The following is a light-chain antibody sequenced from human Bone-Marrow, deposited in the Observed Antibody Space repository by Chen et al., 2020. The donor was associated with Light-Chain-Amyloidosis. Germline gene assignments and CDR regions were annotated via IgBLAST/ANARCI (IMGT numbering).Light chain of an antibody. CDR2: RDT. J-gene: IGLJ2*01. CDR3: QSADSSGTYEVI. V-gene: IGLV3-25*03. CDR1: DLPTKY. Sequence: SYELTQPPSLSVSPGQTARITCSGDDLPTKYAYWYQQKPGRAPVLLIHRDTERPSGISDRFSGYSSGTTATLTISGVQAEDEADYHCQSADSSGTYEVIFGGGTKLTVL.